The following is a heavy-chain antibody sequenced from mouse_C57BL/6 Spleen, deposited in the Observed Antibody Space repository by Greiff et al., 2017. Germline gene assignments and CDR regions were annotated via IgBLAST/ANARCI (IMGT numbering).Heavy chain of an antibody. CDR2: IYPRDGST. CDR1: GYTFTSYD. D-gene: IGHD2-2*01. J-gene: IGHJ4*01. V-gene: IGHV1-85*01. Sequence: VQLQQSGPELVKPGASVKLSCKASGYTFTSYDINWVKQRPGQGLEWIGWIYPRDGSTKYNEKFKGKATLTVDTSSSTAYMERHSLTSEDSAVYFCARKGYDYAMDYWGQGTSVTVSS. CDR3: ARKGYDYAMDY.